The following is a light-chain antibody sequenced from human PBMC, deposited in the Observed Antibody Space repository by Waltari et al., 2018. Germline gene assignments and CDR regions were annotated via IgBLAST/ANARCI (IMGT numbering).Light chain of an antibody. CDR3: GTWDNSLNAGV. CDR2: GSN. V-gene: IGLV1-51*01. J-gene: IGLJ3*02. CDR1: TSNIGSNY. Sequence: QSVVTQPPSVSAAPGQTVTISCSRSTSNIGSNYVSWYQLLPGTAPKLLIYGSNKRPSGIADRFSGSKSGTSATLGITGLQTGDEAEYHCGTWDNSLNAGVFGGGTKLTVL.